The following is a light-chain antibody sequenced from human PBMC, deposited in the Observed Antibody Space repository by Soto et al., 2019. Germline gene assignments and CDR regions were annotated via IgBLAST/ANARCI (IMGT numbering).Light chain of an antibody. Sequence: DIQMTQSPSTLSASVGDRVTITCRASQSISNWLAWYQQKPGKAPQFLIYKASHLESGVPSRFSGSGSGTEFTLTITSLQPDDFATYYCQQYSAYPLSFGGGTKVEIK. CDR1: QSISNW. J-gene: IGKJ4*01. V-gene: IGKV1-5*03. CDR2: KAS. CDR3: QQYSAYPLS.